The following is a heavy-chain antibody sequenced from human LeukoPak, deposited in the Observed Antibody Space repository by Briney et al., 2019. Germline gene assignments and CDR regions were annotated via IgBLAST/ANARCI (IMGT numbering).Heavy chain of an antibody. CDR2: IYYSGST. D-gene: IGHD3-3*01. V-gene: IGHV4-59*01. CDR1: GGSISSYY. Sequence: PSEPLSLTCTVSGGSISSYYWSWIRQPPGKGLEWIGYIYYSGSTNYNPSLKSRVTISVDTSKNQFSLKLSSVTAADTAVYYCARGGGFLVWLFPVYFDYWGQGTLVTVSS. J-gene: IGHJ4*02. CDR3: ARGGGFLVWLFPVYFDY.